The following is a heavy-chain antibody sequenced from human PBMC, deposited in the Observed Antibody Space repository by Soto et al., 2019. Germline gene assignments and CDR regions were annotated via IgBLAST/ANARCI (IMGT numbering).Heavy chain of an antibody. CDR3: AREWRVGAIFDY. J-gene: IGHJ4*02. Sequence: QVQLVESGGGVVQPGRSLRLSCAASGFTFSSYAMHWVRQAPGKGLEWVAVISYDGSNKYYADSVKGRFTISRDNSKNTLYLQMNSLRAEDTAVYYWAREWRVGAIFDYRGQGTLVTVSS. V-gene: IGHV3-30-3*01. D-gene: IGHD1-26*01. CDR1: GFTFSSYA. CDR2: ISYDGSNK.